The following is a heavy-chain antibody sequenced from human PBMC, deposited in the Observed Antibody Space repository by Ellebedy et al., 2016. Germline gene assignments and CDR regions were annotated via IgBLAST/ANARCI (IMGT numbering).Heavy chain of an antibody. CDR3: AKDTGYCSGGSCAYYYYYMDV. CDR2: ISYDGSNK. J-gene: IGHJ6*03. Sequence: GESLKISXAASGFTFSSYGMHWVRQAPGKGLEWVAVISYDGSNKYYADSVKGRFTISRDNSKNTLYLQMNSLRAEDTAVYYCAKDTGYCSGGSCAYYYYYMDVWGKGTTVTVSS. CDR1: GFTFSSYG. D-gene: IGHD2-15*01. V-gene: IGHV3-30*18.